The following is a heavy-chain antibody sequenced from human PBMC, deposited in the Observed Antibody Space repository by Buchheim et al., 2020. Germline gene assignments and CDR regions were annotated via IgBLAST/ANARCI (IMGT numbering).Heavy chain of an antibody. V-gene: IGHV4-39*07. CDR3: ARGSYQTGWRGFSYYSMDV. J-gene: IGHJ6*02. CDR2: IYSGGST. D-gene: IGHD6-19*01. CDR1: GASINSGGYY. Sequence: HLQGSGPGLVRPSETLSLTCTVSGASINSGGYYWDWVRQPPGKGLEWVEHIYSGGSTYFNPSLKSRVTLSFDASNHQNSLMLTSVTAADTGTYYCARGSYQTGWRGFSYYSMDVWGQGT.